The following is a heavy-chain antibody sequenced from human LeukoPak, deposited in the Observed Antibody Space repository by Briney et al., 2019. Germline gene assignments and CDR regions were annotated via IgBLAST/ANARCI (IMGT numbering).Heavy chain of an antibody. Sequence: SETLSLTCIVSGGSITSYHWSWIRQPPGKGLEWIGFMHSSGSSSHNPSLKSRLTISVDTSKNQFSLRLSSLTAADTAVYFCARVAGLRYLEEVKAYYHAVDVWGQGTAVTVSS. CDR2: MHSSGSS. J-gene: IGHJ6*02. D-gene: IGHD3-3*01. CDR1: GGSITSYH. CDR3: ARVAGLRYLEEVKAYYHAVDV. V-gene: IGHV4-59*01.